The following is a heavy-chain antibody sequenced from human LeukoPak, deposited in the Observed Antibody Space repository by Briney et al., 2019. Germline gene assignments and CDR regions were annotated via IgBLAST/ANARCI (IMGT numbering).Heavy chain of an antibody. CDR2: LYTSGTT. D-gene: IGHD6-13*01. CDR1: GGSLSSGSYY. J-gene: IGHJ5*01. Sequence: PSETLSLTCTVSGGSLSSGSYYWRWIRQPAGRGLEWVGRLYTSGTTRYNPSLKSRVTVSVDTSKNQFSLKLNSVTAADTAVYFCARGISADHDYNWFDSWGQGILVTVSS. CDR3: ARGISADHDYNWFDS. V-gene: IGHV4-61*02.